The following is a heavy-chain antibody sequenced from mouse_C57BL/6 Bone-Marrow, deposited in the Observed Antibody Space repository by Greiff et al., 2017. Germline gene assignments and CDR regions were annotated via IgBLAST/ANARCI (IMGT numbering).Heavy chain of an antibody. CDR3: AREGAITTVVDWYFDV. J-gene: IGHJ1*03. D-gene: IGHD1-1*01. Sequence: VQLQQPGAELVMPGASVKLSCKASGYTFTSYWMHWVKQRPGQGLEWIGEIDPSDSYTNYNQKFKGKSTLTVDKSSSTAYMQLSSLTSEDSAVSYCAREGAITTVVDWYFDVWGTGTTVTVSS. V-gene: IGHV1-69*01. CDR1: GYTFTSYW. CDR2: IDPSDSYT.